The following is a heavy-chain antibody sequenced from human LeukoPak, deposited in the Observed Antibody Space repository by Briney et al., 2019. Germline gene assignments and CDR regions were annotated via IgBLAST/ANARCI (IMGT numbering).Heavy chain of an antibody. D-gene: IGHD1-26*01. Sequence: SETLSLTCTVSGGSISSPTYYWGWIRQSPGKGQEWIGSIFYSGSTFYNPSLKTRVTISVDTSKNQFSLKLGSVTAADTAVYYCAREGGSYFLDYWGQGTLVTVSS. CDR2: IFYSGST. J-gene: IGHJ4*02. CDR1: GGSISSPTYY. V-gene: IGHV4-39*02. CDR3: AREGGSYFLDY.